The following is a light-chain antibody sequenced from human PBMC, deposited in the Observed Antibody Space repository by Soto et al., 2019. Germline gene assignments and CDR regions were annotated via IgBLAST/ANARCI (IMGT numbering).Light chain of an antibody. CDR2: CAS. CDR3: QQYNTWLWT. CDR1: QSVNAN. Sequence: EVVMTQSPATLSVSPGERATLSCRASQSVNANLAWYQQMPGQAPRLLIHCASNRVTGIPARFSGSEFGTEFILTFSSLQSEDFAGYYCQQYNTWLWTFGQGTNVEI. J-gene: IGKJ1*01. V-gene: IGKV3-15*01.